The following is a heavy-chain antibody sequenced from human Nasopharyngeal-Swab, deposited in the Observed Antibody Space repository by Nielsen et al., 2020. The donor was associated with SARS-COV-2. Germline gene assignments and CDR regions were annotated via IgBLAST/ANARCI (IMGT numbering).Heavy chain of an antibody. CDR2: FDPEDGET. J-gene: IGHJ4*02. CDR1: GYTLTELS. D-gene: IGHD1-26*01. Sequence: ASVKVSCKVSGYTLTELSMHWVRQAPGKGLEWMGGFDPEDGETIYAQKFQGRVTMTEDTSTDTAYMELSSLRSEDTAVYYCAKDSVFRVGATSYFDYWGQGTLVTVSS. V-gene: IGHV1-24*01. CDR3: AKDSVFRVGATSYFDY.